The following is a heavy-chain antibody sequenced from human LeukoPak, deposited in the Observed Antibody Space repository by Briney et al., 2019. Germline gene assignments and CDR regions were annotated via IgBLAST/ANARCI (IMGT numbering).Heavy chain of an antibody. CDR1: GFTFNTYT. CDR3: AKRGESYYYGSGSSYYYYYMDV. V-gene: IGHV3-21*01. CDR2: ISSGTSYI. Sequence: PGGSLRLSCAASGFTFNTYTMNWVRQAPGKGLEWVSSISSGTSYIYYADSVKGRFTISRDNAKNSLYLQMNSLRAEDTAVYYCAKRGESYYYGSGSSYYYYYMDVWGKGTTVTISS. D-gene: IGHD3-10*01. J-gene: IGHJ6*03.